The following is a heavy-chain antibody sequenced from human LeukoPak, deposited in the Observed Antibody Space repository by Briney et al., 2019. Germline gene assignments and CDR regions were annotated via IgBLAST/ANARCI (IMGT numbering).Heavy chain of an antibody. V-gene: IGHV3-23*01. D-gene: IGHD3-16*01. J-gene: IGHJ4*02. CDR3: AKDSNPLGY. CDR1: GFTFSGYA. Sequence: GGSLRLSCAASGFTFSGYAVSWVRQAPGKGPEWVSAISNSGGSTYYADSVKGRFTISRDNSKNTLYLQINSLRAEDTAVYYCAKDSNPLGYWGQGTLVTVSS. CDR2: ISNSGGST.